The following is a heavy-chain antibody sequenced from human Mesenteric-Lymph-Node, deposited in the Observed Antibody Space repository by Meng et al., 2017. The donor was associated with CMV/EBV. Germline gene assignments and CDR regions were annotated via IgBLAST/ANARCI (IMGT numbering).Heavy chain of an antibody. V-gene: IGHV1-2*06. CDR3: ARDNVNPEGFDP. CDR2: INPNSGVS. CDR1: GYTFIDYY. Sequence: QVQLVQSGAEVKKPGAPVRVSCKASGYTFIDYYINWVRQAPGQGLEWMGRINPNSGVSNSAQNFQGRVTMTRDTSISTAYMELGRLTSDDTAVYYCARDNVNPEGFDPWGQGTLVTVSS. D-gene: IGHD2/OR15-2a*01. J-gene: IGHJ5*02.